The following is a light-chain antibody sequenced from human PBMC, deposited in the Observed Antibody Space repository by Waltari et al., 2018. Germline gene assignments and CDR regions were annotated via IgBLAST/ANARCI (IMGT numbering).Light chain of an antibody. Sequence: IVMTQSPATLSVSPGERATLSCRASQFVGNNLVWYQHKLGQAPRLLISGTSTRATGTPARFSGSGSGTEFTLTISSLQSEDFAVYYCQQYNKWPPTFGQGTKVEI. CDR3: QQYNKWPPT. J-gene: IGKJ1*01. CDR2: GTS. V-gene: IGKV3-15*01. CDR1: QFVGNN.